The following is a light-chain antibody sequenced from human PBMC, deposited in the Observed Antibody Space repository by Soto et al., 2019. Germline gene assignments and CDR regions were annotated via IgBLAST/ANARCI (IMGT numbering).Light chain of an antibody. CDR2: EGT. CDR3: CAYVGARSYV. CDR1: NNL. Sequence: QSVLTQPASVSGSPGQSITISCTETNNLVPWYQQHPGKAPKVVLYEGTKRPSGVSNRFSGSNSGSTASLTISGLQAEDEAHYFCCAYVGARSYVFGHGTKVTVL. J-gene: IGLJ1*01. V-gene: IGLV2-23*01.